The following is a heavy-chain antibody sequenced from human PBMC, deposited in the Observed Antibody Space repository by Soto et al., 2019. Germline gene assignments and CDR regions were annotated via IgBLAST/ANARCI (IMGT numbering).Heavy chain of an antibody. V-gene: IGHV4-4*02. CDR1: GDSISSSVW. Sequence: SETLSLTCVVSGDSISSSVWWTWARQPPGKGLEWIGEVFHTGDTYFNPSLRSRVAMSVDKSTNEFSLKVTSVTAADTAIYYCARKAWVRFDYWGQGALVTVSS. D-gene: IGHD7-27*01. J-gene: IGHJ4*02. CDR3: ARKAWVRFDY. CDR2: VFHTGDT.